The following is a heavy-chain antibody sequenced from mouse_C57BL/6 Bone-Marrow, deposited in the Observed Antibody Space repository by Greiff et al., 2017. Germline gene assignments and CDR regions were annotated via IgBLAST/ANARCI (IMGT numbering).Heavy chain of an antibody. J-gene: IGHJ1*03. CDR3: ARRRDYGSGDWYFDV. D-gene: IGHD1-1*01. CDR2: ISDGGSYT. Sequence: EVKLVESGGGLVKPGGSLKLSCAASGFNFSSYAMSWVRQTPEKRLEWVATISDGGSYTYYPDNVKGRFTISRDNAKNNLYLQMSHLKSEDTAMYYCARRRDYGSGDWYFDVWGTGTTVTVSS. V-gene: IGHV5-4*03. CDR1: GFNFSSYA.